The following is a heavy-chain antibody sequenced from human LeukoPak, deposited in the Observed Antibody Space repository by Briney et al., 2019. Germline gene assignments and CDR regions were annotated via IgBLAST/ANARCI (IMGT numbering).Heavy chain of an antibody. J-gene: IGHJ4*02. CDR1: GYTFTGYY. CDR3: ARGGKNYYDSSGYYSLFDY. D-gene: IGHD3-22*01. Sequence: GASVKVSCKASGYTFTGYYMHWVRQAPGQGLEWMGRINPSSGGTNYAQKFQGRVTMTRDTSISTAYMELSRLRSDDTAVYYCARGGKNYYDSSGYYSLFDYWGQGTLVTVSS. CDR2: INPSSGGT. V-gene: IGHV1-2*06.